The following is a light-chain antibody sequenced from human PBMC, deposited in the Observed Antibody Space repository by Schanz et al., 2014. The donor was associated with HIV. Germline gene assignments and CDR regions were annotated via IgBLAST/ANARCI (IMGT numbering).Light chain of an antibody. V-gene: IGKV1-39*01. J-gene: IGKJ5*01. CDR3: QQSYSSPSIT. CDR2: AAS. Sequence: DIQLTQSPSSLSASVGDRVTITCRASQSISTYLNWYQHKPGKAPKLLIYAASNLQSGVPSRFSGRGSGTDFTLTINSLQPDDFATYYCQQSYSSPSITFGQGTRLEIK. CDR1: QSISTY.